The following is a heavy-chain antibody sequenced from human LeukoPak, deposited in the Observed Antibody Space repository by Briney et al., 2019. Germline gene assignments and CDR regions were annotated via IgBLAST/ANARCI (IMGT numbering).Heavy chain of an antibody. CDR3: AREGETSNYNFDY. CDR1: GYTFTSYG. CDR2: MNPNSGNT. V-gene: IGHV1-8*01. Sequence: ASVKVSCKAYGYTFTSYGISWVRQATGQGLEWMGWMNPNSGNTGYAQKFQGRVTMTRNTSISTAYMELSSLRSEDTAVYYCAREGETSNYNFDYWGQGTLVTVSS. J-gene: IGHJ4*02. D-gene: IGHD4-11*01.